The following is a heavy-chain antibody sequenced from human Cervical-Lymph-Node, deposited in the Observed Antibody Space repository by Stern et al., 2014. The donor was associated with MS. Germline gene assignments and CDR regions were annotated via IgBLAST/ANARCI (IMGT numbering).Heavy chain of an antibody. Sequence: VQLLQPGAEVKKPGESLKISCKGSGYSFTSYWIGWGRQMPGKGLEGMVIIYPGDSDTRYSPSFPGQVTISADKSISTAYLQWSSLKASDTAMYYCARQWGAAAGPGYFDYWGQGTLVTVSS. V-gene: IGHV5-51*01. J-gene: IGHJ4*02. D-gene: IGHD6-13*01. CDR3: ARQWGAAAGPGYFDY. CDR1: GYSFTSYW. CDR2: IYPGDSDT.